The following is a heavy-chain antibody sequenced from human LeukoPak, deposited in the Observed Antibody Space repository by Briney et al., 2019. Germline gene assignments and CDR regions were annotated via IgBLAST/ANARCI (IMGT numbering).Heavy chain of an antibody. Sequence: GGSLRLSCAASGFTFSDYYMSWIRQAPGKGLEWVSYISSSGSTIYYADSVKGRFTISRDNAKNSLYLQMNSLRAEDTAVYYCARDTVAVVVVAAKTRRVYYMDVWGKGTTVTVSS. CDR2: ISSSGSTI. J-gene: IGHJ6*03. CDR3: ARDTVAVVVVAAKTRRVYYMDV. D-gene: IGHD2-15*01. V-gene: IGHV3-11*04. CDR1: GFTFSDYY.